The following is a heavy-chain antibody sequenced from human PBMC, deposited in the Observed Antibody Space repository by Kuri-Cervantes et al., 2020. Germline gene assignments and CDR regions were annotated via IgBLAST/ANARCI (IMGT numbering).Heavy chain of an antibody. Sequence: GESLKISCAASGFTFSSYSMNWVRQAPGKGLEWVANIKEDGSEKNYVDSVKGRFTISRDNAKNSLYLQMNSLRAEDTAVCYCARDHEGWAFDIWGQGTMVTVSS. V-gene: IGHV3-7*04. CDR1: GFTFSSYS. CDR2: IKEDGSEK. J-gene: IGHJ3*02. CDR3: ARDHEGWAFDI.